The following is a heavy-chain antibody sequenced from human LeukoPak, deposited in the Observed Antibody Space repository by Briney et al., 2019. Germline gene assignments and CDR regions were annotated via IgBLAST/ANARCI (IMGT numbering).Heavy chain of an antibody. Sequence: SETLSLTCTVSGGSISSYYWSWIRQPPGKGLEWIGYIYYSGSTNYNPSLKSRVTISVDTSKNQFSLKLSSVTAADTAVYYCASLMVRGPYGMDVWGQGTTVTVSS. CDR2: IYYSGST. J-gene: IGHJ6*02. CDR1: GGSISSYY. V-gene: IGHV4-59*08. D-gene: IGHD3-10*01. CDR3: ASLMVRGPYGMDV.